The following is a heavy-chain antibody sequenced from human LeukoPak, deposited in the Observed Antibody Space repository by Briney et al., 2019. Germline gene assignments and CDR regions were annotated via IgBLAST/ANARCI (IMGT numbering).Heavy chain of an antibody. V-gene: IGHV3-23*01. CDR3: AKHFCTGLDCSLFDF. Sequence: GVSLRLSCGASGFTFSSYAMSGVRQAPGEGVEWVSAISGSGGSTYYADSVKGRFTISRDKSKNTLYLHMNSLRAEDTAVYYCAKHFCTGLDCSLFDFWGEGTLVTVSS. D-gene: IGHD3/OR15-3a*01. CDR2: ISGSGGST. CDR1: GFTFSSYA. J-gene: IGHJ4*02.